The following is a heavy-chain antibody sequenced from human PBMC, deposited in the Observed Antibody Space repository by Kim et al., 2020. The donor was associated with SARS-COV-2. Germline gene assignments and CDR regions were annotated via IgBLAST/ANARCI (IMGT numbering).Heavy chain of an antibody. CDR1: GFPFSDAW. Sequence: GGSLRLSCAVSGFPFSDAWMSWVRQAPGKGLEWVGRIKSKAVGGTTDYAAPVKGRFTISRDDSENMLYLQMNTLKTEDTAVYYCTSDRGLPADCWGQGTLVTVSS. CDR2: IKSKAVGGTT. D-gene: IGHD2-15*01. CDR3: TSDRGLPADC. V-gene: IGHV3-15*01. J-gene: IGHJ4*02.